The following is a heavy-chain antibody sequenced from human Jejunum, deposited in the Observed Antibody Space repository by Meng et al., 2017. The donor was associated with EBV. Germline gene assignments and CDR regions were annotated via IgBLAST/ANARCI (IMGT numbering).Heavy chain of an antibody. CDR1: GASISSSSSY. CDR3: ARYGSGYFPALWY. J-gene: IGHJ4*02. V-gene: IGHV4-39*07. CDR2: IYSSGST. D-gene: IGHD3-3*01. Sequence: HLRSRVAGPGWLRPSGTRSLTCTVPGASISSSSSYRAWIRQPPGKGLEWIGSIYSSGSTYYHPSLKSRVTISVDTSKNQFSLKLSSVTAADTAVYYCARYGSGYFPALWYWGQGTLVTVSS.